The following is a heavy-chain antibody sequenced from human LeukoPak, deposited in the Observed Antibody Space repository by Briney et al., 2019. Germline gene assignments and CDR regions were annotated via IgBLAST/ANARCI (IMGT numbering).Heavy chain of an antibody. V-gene: IGHV1-2*02. D-gene: IGHD3-10*01. J-gene: IGHJ6*03. CDR2: INPNSGGT. CDR3: ARDRGRISDYYGSGRSLHYYMDV. CDR1: GYTFTDYY. Sequence: ASVKVSCKASGYTFTDYYMHWVRQAPGQGLEWMGWINPNSGGTNYAQKFQGGVTMTRDTSITTAYMELSSLRSDDTAMYYCARDRGRISDYYGSGRSLHYYMDVWGRGTTVTVSS.